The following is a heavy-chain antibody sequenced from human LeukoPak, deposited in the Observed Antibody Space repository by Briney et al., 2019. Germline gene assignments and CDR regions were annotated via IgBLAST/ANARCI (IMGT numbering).Heavy chain of an antibody. Sequence: GGSLRLSCSASGFTFYGYAMIWLAQAPGNGLVGCSGIIAGGGNTYYADSVKVRFTIARDNSKDTLYLQISSLRAQDPPLYDCARDDYGENSHCWGQGNLVTVSS. CDR3: ARDDYGENSHC. CDR1: GFTFYGYA. D-gene: IGHD4-23*01. CDR2: IIAGGGNT. J-gene: IGHJ4*02. V-gene: IGHV3-23*01.